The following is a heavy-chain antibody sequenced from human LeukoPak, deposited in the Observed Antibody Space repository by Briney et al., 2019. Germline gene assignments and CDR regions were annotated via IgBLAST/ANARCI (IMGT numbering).Heavy chain of an antibody. CDR1: GESFSGHH. CDR2: INHSGST. V-gene: IGHV4-34*01. Sequence: SETLSHTCAVYGESFSGHHWSWIRQPPGRRLEWIGEINHSGSTNYNPSLKSRVTISVDTSKNQFSLKVTSLTAADTAVYYCARVSGLNNFDSWGQGTLVTVSS. CDR3: ARVSGLNNFDS. D-gene: IGHD1/OR15-1a*01. J-gene: IGHJ4*02.